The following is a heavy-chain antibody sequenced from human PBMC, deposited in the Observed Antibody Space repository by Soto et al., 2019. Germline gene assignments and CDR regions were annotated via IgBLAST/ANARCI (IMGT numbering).Heavy chain of an antibody. J-gene: IGHJ4*02. D-gene: IGHD1-7*01. CDR1: GFTFSSYW. CDR2: INTDGSST. V-gene: IGHV3-74*01. CDR3: TRGLENYSYFDY. Sequence: EVQLVESGGGLVQPGGSLRLSCAASGFTFSSYWMHWVRQAPGKGLEWVSRINTDGSSTGYADSVKGRFTISRDNAKNMLYVQMTSLIAEDTAVYYCTRGLENYSYFDYWGQGILVTVSS.